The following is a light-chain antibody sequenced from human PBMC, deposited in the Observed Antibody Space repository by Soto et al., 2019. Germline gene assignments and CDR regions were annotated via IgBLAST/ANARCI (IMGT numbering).Light chain of an antibody. CDR1: QSISTW. CDR3: QQYETFSGT. J-gene: IGKJ1*01. V-gene: IGKV1-5*01. Sequence: DIQMTQSPSTLSASVGDRVTITCRASQSISTWLAWYQQKPGKAPKPLIYDASTLKTGVPSRFSGSGSGTKFTLTIASLQPDDFATYYCQQYETFSGTFGPGTKVDIK. CDR2: DAS.